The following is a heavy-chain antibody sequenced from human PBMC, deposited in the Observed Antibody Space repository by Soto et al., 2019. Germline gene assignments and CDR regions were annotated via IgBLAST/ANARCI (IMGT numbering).Heavy chain of an antibody. D-gene: IGHD3-22*01. J-gene: IGHJ4*02. V-gene: IGHV3-33*01. CDR3: ARGQFDDSSGGFDY. CDR2: RWYDGSNK. Sequence: QVQLVESGGGVVQPGRSLRLSCAASGFTFSSYGMHWVRQAPGKGLEWVAVRWYDGSNKSYADSVWGRFTISRDKCKNTLYLEMTSLRAEVTAMYYCARGQFDDSSGGFDYWGQGALVTLS. CDR1: GFTFSSYG.